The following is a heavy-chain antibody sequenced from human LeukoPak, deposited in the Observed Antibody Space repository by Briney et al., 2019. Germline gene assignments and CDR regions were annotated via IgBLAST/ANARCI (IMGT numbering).Heavy chain of an antibody. CDR2: VSYDGGNE. CDR3: ARDRERYYYFGMDV. J-gene: IGHJ6*04. CDR1: GFTFSNCA. V-gene: IGHV3-30*04. Sequence: GGSLRLSCAASGFTFSNCAIHWVRQAPGKGLEWVAVVSYDGGNEYYADSVKGRFTISRDNSKNTLYLQMNSLRAEDTAVYYCARDRERYYYFGMDVWGKGTTATVSS.